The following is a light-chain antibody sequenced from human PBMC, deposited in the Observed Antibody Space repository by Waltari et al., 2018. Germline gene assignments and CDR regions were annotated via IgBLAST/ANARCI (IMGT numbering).Light chain of an antibody. V-gene: IGKV1-5*03. Sequence: SVSVGDRVTITCRASQSISNWLAWYQQKPGKAPKLLIYKASNLESGVPSRFSGSGSGTEFTLTISSLQPDDFATYYCQQYDNYWTFGQGTKVEI. CDR3: QQYDNYWT. CDR2: KAS. CDR1: QSISNW. J-gene: IGKJ1*01.